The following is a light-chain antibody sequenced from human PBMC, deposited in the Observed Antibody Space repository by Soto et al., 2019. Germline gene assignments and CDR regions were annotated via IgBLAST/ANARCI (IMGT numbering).Light chain of an antibody. V-gene: IGKV1-8*01. Sequence: AIRMTKSPSSLSASTVDSVTITCRASQGISSYLAWYQQKPGKAPKLLIYAASTLQSGVQSRFSGSGSGTDFTLTIRCLQSEDFATYYCQQYYSYTWTFGQGTKVDIK. J-gene: IGKJ1*01. CDR1: QGISSY. CDR3: QQYYSYTWT. CDR2: AAS.